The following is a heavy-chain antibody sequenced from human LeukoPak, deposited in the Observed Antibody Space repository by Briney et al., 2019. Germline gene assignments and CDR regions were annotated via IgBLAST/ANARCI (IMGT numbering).Heavy chain of an antibody. D-gene: IGHD3-22*01. CDR1: GFTFSSYA. V-gene: IGHV3-23*01. CDR2: IGGSGDTT. CDR3: AKALYYYDSSVVTAIDH. J-gene: IGHJ4*02. Sequence: GGSLRISCAASGFTFSSYALSWVRQAPGKGLEWVSIIGGSGDTTYYGDSVKGRFTISRDNSKNTLYLQMNSLRAEDTAVYFCAKALYYYDSSVVTAIDHWGQGTVVTVSS.